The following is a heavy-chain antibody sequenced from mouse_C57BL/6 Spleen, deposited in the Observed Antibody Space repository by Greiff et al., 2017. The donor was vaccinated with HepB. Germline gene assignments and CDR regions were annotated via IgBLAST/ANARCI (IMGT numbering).Heavy chain of an antibody. J-gene: IGHJ4*01. CDR3: ARSRDGYYLYYAMDY. Sequence: VQLQQSGAELARPGASVKLSCKASGYTFTSYGISWVKQRTGQGLEWIGEIYPRSGNTYYNEKFKGKATLTADKSSSTAYMELRSLTSEDSAVYFCARSRDGYYLYYAMDYWGQGTSVTVSS. CDR1: GYTFTSYG. V-gene: IGHV1-81*01. CDR2: IYPRSGNT. D-gene: IGHD2-3*01.